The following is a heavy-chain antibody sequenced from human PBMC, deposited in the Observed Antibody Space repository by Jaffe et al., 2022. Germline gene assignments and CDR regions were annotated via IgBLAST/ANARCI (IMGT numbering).Heavy chain of an antibody. CDR2: IYWNDDK. V-gene: IGHV2-5*01. D-gene: IGHD3-3*01. Sequence: QITLKESGPTLVKPTQTLTLTCTFSGFSLSTSGVGVGWIRQPPGKALEWLALIYWNDDKRYSPSLKSRLTITKDTSKNQVVLTMTNMDPVDTATYYCAHSRSITIFGVVTTYYFDYWGQGTLVTVSS. CDR3: AHSRSITIFGVVTTYYFDY. J-gene: IGHJ4*02. CDR1: GFSLSTSGVG.